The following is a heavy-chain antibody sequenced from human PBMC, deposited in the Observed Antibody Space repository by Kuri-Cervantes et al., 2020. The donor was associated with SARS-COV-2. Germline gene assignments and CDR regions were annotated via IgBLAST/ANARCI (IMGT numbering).Heavy chain of an antibody. CDR3: AKDLGVPAAIEMFYYYYGMDV. D-gene: IGHD2-2*01. CDR2: ILYDGSNK. J-gene: IGHJ6*02. V-gene: IGHV3-30*04. Sequence: GGSLRLSCAASGFTFSSYAMHWVRQAPGKGLEWVAVILYDGSNKYYADSVKGRFTISRDDSKNTLYLQMNSLRAEDTAVYYCAKDLGVPAAIEMFYYYYGMDVWGQGTTVTVSS. CDR1: GFTFSSYA.